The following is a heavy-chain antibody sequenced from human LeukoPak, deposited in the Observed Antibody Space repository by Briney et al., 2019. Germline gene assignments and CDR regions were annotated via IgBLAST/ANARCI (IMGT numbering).Heavy chain of an antibody. J-gene: IGHJ4*02. CDR2: ILGSSSTI. D-gene: IGHD6-13*01. CDR3: ARGGQAAGLSDFDY. CDR1: GFSFSSYS. Sequence: GGSLRLSCAASGFSFSSYSMNWVRQAPGKGLEWDSYILGSSSTIFYADSVKGRFTISRDNAKNTLYLQMNSLRVEDTAVYYCARGGQAAGLSDFDYWGQGTLVTVSS. V-gene: IGHV3-48*04.